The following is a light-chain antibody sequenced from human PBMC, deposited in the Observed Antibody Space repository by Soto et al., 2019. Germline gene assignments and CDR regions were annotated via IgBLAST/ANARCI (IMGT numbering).Light chain of an antibody. V-gene: IGKV1-5*03. CDR1: QSISNW. CDR3: QKYNSAPHT. CDR2: KAS. J-gene: IGKJ2*01. Sequence: DIQMTQSPSTLSASIGERVTITCRASQSISNWLAWYQQKPGKAPKLLIYKASTVESGVPSRFSGSGSGTEFTLTISSLQPEDVATYYCQKYNSAPHTFGQGTKVDIK.